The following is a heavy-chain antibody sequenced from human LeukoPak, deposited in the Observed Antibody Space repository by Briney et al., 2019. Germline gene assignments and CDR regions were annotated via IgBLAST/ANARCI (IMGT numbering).Heavy chain of an antibody. Sequence: SETLSLTCAVYGGSFSGYYWSWIRQPPGKGLEWIGEINHSGSTNYNPSLKSRVTISVDTSKNQSSLKLSSVTAADTAVYYCASYDFWSGYYFDYWGQGTLVTVSS. D-gene: IGHD3-3*01. V-gene: IGHV4-34*01. CDR2: INHSGST. J-gene: IGHJ4*02. CDR3: ASYDFWSGYYFDY. CDR1: GGSFSGYY.